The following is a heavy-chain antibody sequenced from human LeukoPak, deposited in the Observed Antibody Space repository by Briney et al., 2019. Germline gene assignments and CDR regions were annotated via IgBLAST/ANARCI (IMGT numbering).Heavy chain of an antibody. V-gene: IGHV3-21*01. D-gene: IGHD3-10*01. CDR2: ISGSSSYI. Sequence: TGGSLRLSCAASGFTFSNYWMSWVRQAPGKGLEWVSSISGSSSYIYYADSVKGRFTISRDNAKKSLFLQMNSLRAEDTAVYYCARQLWFGELYTGYFDYWGQGTLVTVSS. CDR1: GFTFSNYW. CDR3: ARQLWFGELYTGYFDY. J-gene: IGHJ4*02.